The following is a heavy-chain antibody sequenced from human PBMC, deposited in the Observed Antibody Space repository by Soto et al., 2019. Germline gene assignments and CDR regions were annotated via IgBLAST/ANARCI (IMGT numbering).Heavy chain of an antibody. Sequence: PGGSLRLPCAGSGFTVSSNYMSWVRQAPGKGLEWVSVIYSGGSTYYADSVKGRFTISRDNSKNTLYLQMNSLRAEDTAVYYCARDLGYDSSGYYPLDYWGQGTLVTVSS. J-gene: IGHJ4*02. CDR3: ARDLGYDSSGYYPLDY. V-gene: IGHV3-53*01. CDR2: IYSGGST. CDR1: GFTVSSNY. D-gene: IGHD3-22*01.